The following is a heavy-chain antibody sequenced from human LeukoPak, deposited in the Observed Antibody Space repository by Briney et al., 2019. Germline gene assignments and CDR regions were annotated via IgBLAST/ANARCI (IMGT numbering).Heavy chain of an antibody. CDR3: ARAFVVAGHNFDY. CDR1: GGSIRSSSYY. CDR2: IYYSGST. D-gene: IGHD2-15*01. J-gene: IGHJ4*02. V-gene: IGHV4-61*05. Sequence: PSETLSLTCSVSGGSIRSSSYYWSWIRQPPGKGLEWIGYIYYSGSTNYNPSLKSRVTISVDTSKNQFSLKLSSVTAADTALYYCARAFVVAGHNFDYWGQGTLVTVSS.